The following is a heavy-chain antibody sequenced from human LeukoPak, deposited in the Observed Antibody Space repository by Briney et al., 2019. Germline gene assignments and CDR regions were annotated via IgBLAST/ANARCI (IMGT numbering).Heavy chain of an antibody. CDR2: IYPGDSDT. CDR3: ASRPYYDFWSGYDY. CDR1: GYSFTSYW. D-gene: IGHD3-3*01. J-gene: IGHJ4*02. Sequence: GESLKISCKGSGYSFTSYWIGWVRQMPGKGLEWMGIIYPGDSDTRCSPSFQGQVTISADKSISTAYLQWSSLTASVTAMYYCASRPYYDFWSGYDYWGQGTLVTVSS. V-gene: IGHV5-51*01.